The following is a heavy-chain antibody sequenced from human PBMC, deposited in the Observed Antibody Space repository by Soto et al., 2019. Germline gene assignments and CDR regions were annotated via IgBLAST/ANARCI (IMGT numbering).Heavy chain of an antibody. V-gene: IGHV3-21*01. J-gene: IGHJ6*02. CDR1: GVTFSSYS. D-gene: IGHD6-13*01. CDR3: ARGRGAAGTDSVQYYGMHV. CDR2: ISSSSIYI. Sequence: EVQLVESGGGLVKPGGSLRLYCAASGVTFSSYSMNWVRQAPGKGLEWVSSISSSSIYIYYADSVKGRFTISRDNAKNSLYLQMNILRDEDSAVYYCARGRGAAGTDSVQYYGMHVWGQGTTVTVSS.